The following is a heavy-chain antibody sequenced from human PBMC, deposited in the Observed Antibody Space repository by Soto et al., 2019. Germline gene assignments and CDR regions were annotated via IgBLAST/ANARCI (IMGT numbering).Heavy chain of an antibody. D-gene: IGHD3-10*01. CDR1: GDSVSNDNYY. CDR2: IYYSGTT. Sequence: PSETLSLTCAVSGDSVSNDNYYWSWIRQPPGKGLEWIGYIYYSGTTNYNPSLKSRVTISVDTSKNQFSLKLSSVTAADTAVYYCARVQGLWFGEFYFDYWGQGTLVTVS. V-gene: IGHV4-61*01. J-gene: IGHJ4*02. CDR3: ARVQGLWFGEFYFDY.